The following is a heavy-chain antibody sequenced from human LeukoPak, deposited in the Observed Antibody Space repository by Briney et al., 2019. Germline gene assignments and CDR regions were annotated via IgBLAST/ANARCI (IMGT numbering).Heavy chain of an antibody. Sequence: SETLSLTCTVSGGPISGYYWSWIRQSAGKGLEWIGHIYTTGSTNYNPSFKSRVTVSVDRSKNQFSLKLSSVTAADTAVYYCARAKQLEKFYFDYWGRGTLVTVSS. D-gene: IGHD1-1*01. J-gene: IGHJ4*02. CDR1: GGPISGYY. CDR2: IYTTGST. CDR3: ARAKQLEKFYFDY. V-gene: IGHV4-4*07.